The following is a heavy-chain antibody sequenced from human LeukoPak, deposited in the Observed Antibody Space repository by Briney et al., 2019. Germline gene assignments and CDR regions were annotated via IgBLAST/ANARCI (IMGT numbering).Heavy chain of an antibody. CDR3: AILWHETYYDFWSGYSYYGMDV. CDR2: INPSGGST. J-gene: IGHJ6*02. D-gene: IGHD3-3*01. V-gene: IGHV1-46*01. Sequence: ASVKVSCKASGYTFTRYYIHWVRQAPGQGLEWMGIINPSGGSTSYAQKFQGRVTMTRDTSTSTVYMELSSLRSEDTAVYYCAILWHETYYDFWSGYSYYGMDVWGQGTTVTVSS. CDR1: GYTFTRYY.